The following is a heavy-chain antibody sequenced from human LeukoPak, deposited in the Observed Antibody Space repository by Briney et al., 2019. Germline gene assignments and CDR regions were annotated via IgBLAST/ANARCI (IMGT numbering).Heavy chain of an antibody. CDR1: GVTFSNYD. Sequence: GGSLRLSCAASGVTFSNYDMHWVRPATGKGLEWVSAIGTAGEPYYPGSVKGRFSISRKNDKNSLYLQMTGLRAGDTAVYYCARKAAPGWHFDLWGRGTLVTASS. CDR3: ARKAAPGWHFDL. V-gene: IGHV3-13*05. CDR2: IGTAGEP. D-gene: IGHD6-13*01. J-gene: IGHJ2*01.